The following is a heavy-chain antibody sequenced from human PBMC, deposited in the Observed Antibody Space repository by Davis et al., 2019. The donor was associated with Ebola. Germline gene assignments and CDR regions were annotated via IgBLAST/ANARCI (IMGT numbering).Heavy chain of an antibody. CDR3: ARCRDSSGCLFDY. V-gene: IGHV4-34*01. CDR2: INYSGVT. Sequence: MPGGSLRLSCAVYVGSFRDYYWSWVRQSPGKGLEWIGEINYSGVTNYTPSLKSRVSISADTSKNQFSLKLNSVTAADTAVYYCARCRDSSGCLFDYWGRGTLVTVSS. D-gene: IGHD3-22*01. CDR1: VGSFRDYY. J-gene: IGHJ4*02.